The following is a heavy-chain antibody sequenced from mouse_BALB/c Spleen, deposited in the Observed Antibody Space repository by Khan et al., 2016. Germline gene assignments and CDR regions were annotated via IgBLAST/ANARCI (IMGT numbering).Heavy chain of an antibody. D-gene: IGHD2-14*01. CDR3: ALYDRYDYAIDY. V-gene: IGHV1-54*01. CDR2: INPGSGGT. Sequence: LEESGAELVRPGTSVKVSCKASGYAFTNYLIEWVKQRPGQGLEWIGVINPGSGGTNYNEKFKGKATLTADKSSSTAYMQLSSLTSDDSAVYFCALYDRYDYAIDYWGQGTSVTVSS. CDR1: GYAFTNYL. J-gene: IGHJ4*01.